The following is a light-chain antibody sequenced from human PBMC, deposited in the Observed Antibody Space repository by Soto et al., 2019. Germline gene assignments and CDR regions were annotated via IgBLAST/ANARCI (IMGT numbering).Light chain of an antibody. Sequence: QSALTQPASLSGSPGQSITISCTGTSSDIGAYDYVSWFQQHPGKAPKLMISEVNNRPSGVSNRFSCSKSGNTAYLTISGLQVEDEAEYFCFSFTTTRTHVFGTGTKLTV. CDR1: SSDIGAYDY. CDR2: EVN. CDR3: FSFTTTRTHV. V-gene: IGLV2-14*01. J-gene: IGLJ1*01.